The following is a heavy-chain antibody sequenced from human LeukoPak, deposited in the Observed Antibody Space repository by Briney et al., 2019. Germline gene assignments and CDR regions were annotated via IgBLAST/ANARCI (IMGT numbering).Heavy chain of an antibody. J-gene: IGHJ6*02. D-gene: IGHD4-17*01. CDR1: RFTFSSYS. CDR3: AKDLTTVTPRNGMDV. V-gene: IGHV3-48*01. Sequence: PGGSLRLSCAASRFTFSSYSMNWVRQAPGKGLEWVSYISSSSTIHYTDSVKGRFTISRDNSKSTIYLQMNSLRAEDTAVYYCAKDLTTVTPRNGMDVWGQGTTVTVSS. CDR2: ISSSSTI.